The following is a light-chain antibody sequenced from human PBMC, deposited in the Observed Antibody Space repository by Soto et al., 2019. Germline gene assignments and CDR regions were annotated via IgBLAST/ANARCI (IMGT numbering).Light chain of an antibody. Sequence: QSVLTQPPSVSGAPGQRVTISCTGRSSNIGAGYDVHWYQQLPGTAPKLLIYGNSNRPSGVPDRFSGSKSGTSASLSITGLQAEDEADYYCQSYDSSLSGSGVFGTGTKLTV. CDR2: GNS. CDR3: QSYDSSLSGSGV. V-gene: IGLV1-40*01. J-gene: IGLJ1*01. CDR1: SSNIGAGYD.